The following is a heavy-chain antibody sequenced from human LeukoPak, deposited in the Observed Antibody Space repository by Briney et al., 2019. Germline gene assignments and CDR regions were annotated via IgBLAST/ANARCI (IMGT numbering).Heavy chain of an antibody. J-gene: IGHJ4*02. CDR1: GYTFTSYG. CDR3: AREDVWFGELLFRRFNYFDY. Sequence: ASVKVSCKASGYTFTSYGISWVRQAPGQGLEWMGWISAYNGNTNYAQKLQGRVTMTTDTSTSTAYMELRSLRSDDTAVYYCAREDVWFGELLFRRFNYFDYWGQGTLVTVSS. V-gene: IGHV1-18*01. D-gene: IGHD3-10*01. CDR2: ISAYNGNT.